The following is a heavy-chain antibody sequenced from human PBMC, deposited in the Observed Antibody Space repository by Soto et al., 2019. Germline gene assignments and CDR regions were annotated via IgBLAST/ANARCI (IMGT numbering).Heavy chain of an antibody. CDR1: GGSISSSSYY. Sequence: SETLSLTCTVSGGSISSSSYYWGWIRQPPGKGLEWIGSIYYSGSTYYNPSLKSRVTISVDTSKNQFSLKLSSVTAADTAVYYCAITPTSRSYYDFWSGYHTTDYYYGMDVWGQGTTVTV. J-gene: IGHJ6*02. D-gene: IGHD3-3*01. CDR3: AITPTSRSYYDFWSGYHTTDYYYGMDV. V-gene: IGHV4-39*01. CDR2: IYYSGST.